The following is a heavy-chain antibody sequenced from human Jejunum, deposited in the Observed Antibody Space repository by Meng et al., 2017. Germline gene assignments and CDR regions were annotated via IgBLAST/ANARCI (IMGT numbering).Heavy chain of an antibody. D-gene: IGHD4-11*01. V-gene: IGHV4-34*01. CDR1: GGSISDYY. J-gene: IGHJ4*02. CDR3: ARGNEYSNHGADF. CDR2: INDSGST. Sequence: QVKLQQWGAGLLKPSETLSLTCAVYGGSISDYYWTWIRQPPGKGLEWLGEINDSGSTNYNPSLKSRVTISVDTSKSQFYLRVSSVTAADTAVYYCARGNEYSNHGADFWVQGTLVTVSS.